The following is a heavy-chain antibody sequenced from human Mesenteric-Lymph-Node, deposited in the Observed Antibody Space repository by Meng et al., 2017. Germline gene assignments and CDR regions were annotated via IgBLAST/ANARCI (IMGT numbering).Heavy chain of an antibody. CDR2: ISGSGGST. CDR1: GFTFSSYA. D-gene: IGHD2-21*01. J-gene: IGHJ4*02. CDR3: SAYGGFHFWPGFG. Sequence: GESLKISCAASGFTFSSYAMSWVRQAPGKGLEWVSAISGSGGSTYYADSVKGRFTISRDNSKNTLYLQINSLRAEDTAVYYCSAYGGFHFWPGFGGGQGTLVTVSS. V-gene: IGHV3-23*01.